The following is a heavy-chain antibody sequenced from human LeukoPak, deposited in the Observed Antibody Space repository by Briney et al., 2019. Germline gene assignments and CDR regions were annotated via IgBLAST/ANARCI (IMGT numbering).Heavy chain of an antibody. CDR3: AKTEKLTLRWRPEKYYFDY. J-gene: IGHJ4*02. V-gene: IGHV3-23*01. CDR2: ISGSGGST. D-gene: IGHD4-23*01. Sequence: PGGFLRLSCAASGFTFSSYAMSWVRQAPGKGLEWVSAISGSGGSTYYADSVKGRFTISRDNSKNTLYLQMNSLRAEDTAVYYCAKTEKLTLRWRPEKYYFDYWGQGTLVTVSS. CDR1: GFTFSSYA.